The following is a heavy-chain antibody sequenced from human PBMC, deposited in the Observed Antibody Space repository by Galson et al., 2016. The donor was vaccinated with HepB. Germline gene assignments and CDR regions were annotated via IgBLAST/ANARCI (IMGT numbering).Heavy chain of an antibody. Sequence: SLRLSCAASGFTFSYYSMNWVRQAPGKGLGWVSSISSSSSDIYYADSAKGRFTISRDNAKNSLYLQMNSLRAEDTAVYYCARDLIAAAGRTFYYYYYYMDVWGKRTTVTVSS. J-gene: IGHJ6*03. CDR3: ARDLIAAAGRTFYYYYYYMDV. V-gene: IGHV3-21*01. CDR2: ISSSSSDI. CDR1: GFTFSYYS. D-gene: IGHD6-13*01.